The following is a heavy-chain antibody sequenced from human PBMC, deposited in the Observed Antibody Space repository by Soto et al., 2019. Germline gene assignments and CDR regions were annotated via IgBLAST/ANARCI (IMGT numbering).Heavy chain of an antibody. CDR3: ARGVTTHYYYMDV. CDR1: GFTFDDYG. V-gene: IGHV3-20*01. CDR2: INWNGGST. J-gene: IGHJ6*03. D-gene: IGHD1-26*01. Sequence: GGSLRLSCAASGFTFDDYGMSWVRQAPGKGLEWVSGINWNGGSTGYADSVKGRFTISRDNAKNSLYLQMNSLRAEDTALYHCARGVTTHYYYMDVWGKGTTVTVSS.